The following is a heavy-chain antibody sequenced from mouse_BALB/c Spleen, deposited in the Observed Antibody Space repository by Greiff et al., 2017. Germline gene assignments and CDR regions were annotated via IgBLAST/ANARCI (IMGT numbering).Heavy chain of an antibody. V-gene: IGHV1-7*01. CDR2: INPSTGYT. CDR3: ARTDKGYPYYAMDY. D-gene: IGHD3-3*01. Sequence: QVQLQQSGAELAKPGASVKMSCKASGYTFTSYWMHWVKQRPGQGLEWIGYINPSTGYTEYNQKFKDKATLTADKSSSTAYMQLSSLTSEDSAVYYCARTDKGYPYYAMDYWGQGTSVTVSS. CDR1: GYTFTSYW. J-gene: IGHJ4*01.